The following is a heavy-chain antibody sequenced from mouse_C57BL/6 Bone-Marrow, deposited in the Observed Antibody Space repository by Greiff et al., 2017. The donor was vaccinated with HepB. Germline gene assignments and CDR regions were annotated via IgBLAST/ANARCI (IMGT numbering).Heavy chain of an antibody. Sequence: EVQLQQSGPVLVKPGASVKMSCKASGYTFTDYYMNWVKQSHGKSLEWIGVINPYNGGTSYNQKFKGKAPLTVDKSSSTAYMELNSLTSEDSAVYYCAREGLLREYYAMDYWGQGTSVTVSS. D-gene: IGHD1-1*01. CDR3: AREGLLREYYAMDY. V-gene: IGHV1-19*01. J-gene: IGHJ4*01. CDR1: GYTFTDYY. CDR2: INPYNGGT.